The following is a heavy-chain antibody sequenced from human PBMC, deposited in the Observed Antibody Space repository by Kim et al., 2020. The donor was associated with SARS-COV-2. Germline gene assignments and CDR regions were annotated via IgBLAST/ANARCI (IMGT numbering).Heavy chain of an antibody. J-gene: IGHJ4*02. Sequence: GGSLRLSCAASAFTFGSYGLHWVRQAPGKGLEWVARISSDRINEYYADSVKGRFTISWDTSKNTLFLQMNSLREDDTAVYYCAKDLYDSRNSFYGFSPIDYWGQGTLVTVSS. CDR1: AFTFGSYG. CDR2: ISSDRINE. D-gene: IGHD3-22*01. CDR3: AKDLYDSRNSFYGFSPIDY. V-gene: IGHV3-30*18.